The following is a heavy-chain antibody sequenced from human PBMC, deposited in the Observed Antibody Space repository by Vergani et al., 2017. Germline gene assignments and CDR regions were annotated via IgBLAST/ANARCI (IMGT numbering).Heavy chain of an antibody. CDR3: ASQGYSTEVDYFDY. D-gene: IGHD6-13*01. V-gene: IGHV3-21*01. CDR1: GFTFSSYS. J-gene: IGHJ4*02. Sequence: EVQLVESGGGLVKPGGSLRLSCAASGFTFSSYSMNWVRQAPGKGLEWASSISSSSSYIYYADSVKGRFTISRDNAKNSLYLQMNSLRAEDTAVYYCASQGYSTEVDYFDYWGQGTLVTVSS. CDR2: ISSSSSYI.